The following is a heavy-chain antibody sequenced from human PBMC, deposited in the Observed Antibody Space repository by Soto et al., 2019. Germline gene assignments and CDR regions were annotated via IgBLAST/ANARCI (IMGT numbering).Heavy chain of an antibody. J-gene: IGHJ4*02. CDR3: ARDKFKYGGIDY. CDR2: INHSGST. V-gene: IGHV4-34*01. Sequence: SETLSLTCAVYGGAFSGYYWSWIRQPPGKGLEWIGEINHSGSTNYNPSLKSRVTISVDTSKNQFSLKLSSVTAADTAVYYCARDKFKYGGIDYWGQGTLVTVS. D-gene: IGHD4-17*01. CDR1: GGAFSGYY.